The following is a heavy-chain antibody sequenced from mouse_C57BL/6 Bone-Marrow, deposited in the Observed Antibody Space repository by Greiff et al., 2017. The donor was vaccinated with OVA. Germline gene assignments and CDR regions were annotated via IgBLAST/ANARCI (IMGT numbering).Heavy chain of an antibody. CDR2: IHPNSGST. CDR3: ASYDYAYAMDY. Sequence: QVQLQQPGAELVKPGASVKLSCKASGYTFTSYWMHWVKQRPGQGLEWIGMIHPNSGSTNYNEKFKSKATLTVDKSSSTAYMQLSSLTSEDSAVYYCASYDYAYAMDYWGQGTSVTVSS. J-gene: IGHJ4*01. D-gene: IGHD2-4*01. CDR1: GYTFTSYW. V-gene: IGHV1-64*01.